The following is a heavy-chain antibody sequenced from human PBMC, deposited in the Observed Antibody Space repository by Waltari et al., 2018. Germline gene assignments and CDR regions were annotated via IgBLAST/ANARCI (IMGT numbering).Heavy chain of an antibody. CDR1: GGSISSSSYY. CDR3: ARGAFTGSYYYYYMDV. Sequence: QLQLQESGPGLVKPSETLSLTCTVSGGSISSSSYYWGWIRQPPGKGLEWIGSIYYSGRPSDNPALKSRVTITVDTAKNQFSLKLSSVTAADTAVYYCARGAFTGSYYYYYMDVWGKGTTVTVSS. CDR2: IYYSGRP. J-gene: IGHJ6*03. V-gene: IGHV4-39*07.